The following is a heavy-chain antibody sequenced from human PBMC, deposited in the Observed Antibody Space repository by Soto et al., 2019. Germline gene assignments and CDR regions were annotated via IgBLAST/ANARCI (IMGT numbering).Heavy chain of an antibody. CDR2: ISSSSSYT. CDR1: RSIVNDKY. J-gene: IGHJ2*01. D-gene: IGHD2-15*01. V-gene: IGHV3-11*03. CDR3: AEHAIRDTVPVPAFLLNRSSDL. Sequence: LLSADSRSIVNDKYVDLSRHPTSKKIKWLSYISSSSSYTNYADSVKGRFTISRDNAKNSLYLQMDSLRAEDTAFFFCAEHAIRDTVPVPAFLLNRSSDL.